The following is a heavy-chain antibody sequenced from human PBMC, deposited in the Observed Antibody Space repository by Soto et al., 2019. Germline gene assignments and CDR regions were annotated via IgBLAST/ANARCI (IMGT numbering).Heavy chain of an antibody. J-gene: IGHJ4*02. CDR2: VHSTGNT. CDR3: ARRGTYYFDY. Sequence: QVQLRESGPGLVEPSQTLSLTCTASRDSINTFSYFWSWIRQHPQKGLEWIGYVHSTGNTYYNPSLESRVTISIDTSENKFSLDLDSLTAAETAVYFCARRGTYYFDYWGQGIRVTVSS. V-gene: IGHV4-31*03. D-gene: IGHD5-12*01. CDR1: RDSINTFSYF.